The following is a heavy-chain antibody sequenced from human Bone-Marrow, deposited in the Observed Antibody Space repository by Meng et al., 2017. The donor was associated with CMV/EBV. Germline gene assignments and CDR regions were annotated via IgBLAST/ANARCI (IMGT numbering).Heavy chain of an antibody. CDR1: GFTFSSYS. V-gene: IGHV3-53*01. Sequence: GESLKISCAASGFTFSSYSMNWVRQAPGKGLEWVSVIYSGGSTYYADSVKGRFTISRDNSKNTLYLQMNSLRAEDTAVYYCARGGLSGYSYRGGYYYGMDVWGQGTTVTVSS. CDR2: IYSGGST. D-gene: IGHD5-18*01. J-gene: IGHJ6*02. CDR3: ARGGLSGYSYRGGYYYGMDV.